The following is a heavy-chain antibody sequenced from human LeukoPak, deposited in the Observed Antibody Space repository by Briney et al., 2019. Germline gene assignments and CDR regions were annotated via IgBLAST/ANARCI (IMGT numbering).Heavy chain of an antibody. D-gene: IGHD6-13*01. J-gene: IGHJ1*01. CDR2: IYYSGST. Sequence: SETLSLTCTVSGGPISSYYWSWIRQPPGKGLEWIGYIYYSGSTNYNPSLKSQVTISVDTSKNQFSLKLSSVTAADTAVYYCARGYSSWNPWGQGTLVTVSS. CDR3: ARGYSSWNP. V-gene: IGHV4-59*01. CDR1: GGPISSYY.